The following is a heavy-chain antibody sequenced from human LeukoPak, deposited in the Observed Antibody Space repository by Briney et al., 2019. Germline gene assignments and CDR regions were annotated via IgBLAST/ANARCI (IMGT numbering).Heavy chain of an antibody. V-gene: IGHV1-2*02. D-gene: IGHD6-19*01. Sequence: ASVKVSCKASGYTFTGYYLHWVRQAPGQGLEWMGWISPNSGGTNYAQKFQGRVTMTRDTSISTAYMELSRLRSDDTAVYYCATQYSSGWYYFDYWGQGTLVTVSS. CDR2: ISPNSGGT. CDR3: ATQYSSGWYYFDY. J-gene: IGHJ4*02. CDR1: GYTFTGYY.